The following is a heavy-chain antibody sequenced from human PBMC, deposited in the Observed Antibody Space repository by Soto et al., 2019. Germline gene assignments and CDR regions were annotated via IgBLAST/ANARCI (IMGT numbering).Heavy chain of an antibody. CDR2: ISGSGGST. D-gene: IGHD3-3*01. J-gene: IGHJ4*02. CDR1: GFTFSSYA. V-gene: IGHV3-23*01. Sequence: GGSLRLSCAASGFTFSSYAMSWVRQAPGKGLEWDSAISGSGGSTYYADSVKGRFTISRDNSKNTLYLQMNSLRAEYTAVYYCAKAMPVLRFLEWLLAYFDYWGQGTLVTVSS. CDR3: AKAMPVLRFLEWLLAYFDY.